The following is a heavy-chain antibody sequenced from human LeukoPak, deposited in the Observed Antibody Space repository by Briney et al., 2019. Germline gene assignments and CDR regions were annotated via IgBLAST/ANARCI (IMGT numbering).Heavy chain of an antibody. CDR1: GFTFSSYE. Sequence: GGSLRLSCAASGFTFSSYEMNWVRQAPGKGLEWVSYISSSGSTIYYADSVKGRFTISRDNAKNSLYLQMNSLRAEDTAVYYCAREGCSGGSCKSDNWFDPWGQGTLVTVSS. CDR3: AREGCSGGSCKSDNWFDP. V-gene: IGHV3-48*03. D-gene: IGHD2-15*01. J-gene: IGHJ5*02. CDR2: ISSSGSTI.